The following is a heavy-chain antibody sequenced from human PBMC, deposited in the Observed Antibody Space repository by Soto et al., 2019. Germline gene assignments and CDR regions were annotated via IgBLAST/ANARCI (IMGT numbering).Heavy chain of an antibody. CDR3: AREMVVATMEGDYYYGMDV. CDR1: GGSISSYY. V-gene: IGHV4-59*01. CDR2: IYYSGST. J-gene: IGHJ6*02. D-gene: IGHD5-12*01. Sequence: SETLSLTCTVSGGSISSYYWSWIRQPPGKGLEWIGYIYYSGSTNYNPSLKSRVTISVDTSKNQFSLKLSSVTAADTAVYYCAREMVVATMEGDYYYGMDVWGQGTTVTVSS.